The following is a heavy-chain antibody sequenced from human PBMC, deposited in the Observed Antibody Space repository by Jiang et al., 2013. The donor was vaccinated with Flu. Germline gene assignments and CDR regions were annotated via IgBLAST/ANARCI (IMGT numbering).Heavy chain of an antibody. D-gene: IGHD3-22*01. V-gene: IGHV1-69*15. Sequence: GAEVKKPGSSVKVSCKASGGSFSSYRISWVRQGPGQGLEWMGNIKPIFGTTHYAEKFQGRVTITADESTSTAYMELSSLRSDDTAVYYCARVPPYYYDSSGYYAGYFDYWGQGTLVTVSS. CDR1: GGSFSSYR. CDR3: ARVPPYYYDSSGYYAGYFDY. J-gene: IGHJ4*02. CDR2: IKPIFGTT.